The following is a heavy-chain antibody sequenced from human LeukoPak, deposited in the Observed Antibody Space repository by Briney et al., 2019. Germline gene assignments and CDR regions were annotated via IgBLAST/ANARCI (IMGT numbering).Heavy chain of an antibody. V-gene: IGHV4-4*07. CDR3: AREGSMTARPFVSIDY. Sequence: SETLSLTCTVSGGSISSYYWGWVRQPAGKGLEWIGRIHTSGSTDYNPSLESRVTMSVDTSKNQFSLKLSSVTAADTAVYYCAREGSMTARPFVSIDYWGQGTLVTVSS. D-gene: IGHD6-6*01. CDR2: IHTSGST. CDR1: GGSISSYY. J-gene: IGHJ4*02.